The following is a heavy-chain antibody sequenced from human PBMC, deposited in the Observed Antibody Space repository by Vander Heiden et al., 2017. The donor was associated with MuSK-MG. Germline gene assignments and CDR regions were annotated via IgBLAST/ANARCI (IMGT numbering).Heavy chain of an antibody. D-gene: IGHD6-13*01. CDR1: GGSISTYY. V-gene: IGHV4-59*01. CDR2: ISYSGST. J-gene: IGHJ4*02. CDR3: ARVDNRGSNWSFDY. Sequence: QVQLQESRPGLVKSSETLSRTCTVSGGSISTYYWTWIRQPPGKGLEWIGYISYSGSTDYNAALKSRVTISVDTSKIQFSLKLSSLTAADTAVYYCARVDNRGSNWSFDYWGQGTLVTVSS.